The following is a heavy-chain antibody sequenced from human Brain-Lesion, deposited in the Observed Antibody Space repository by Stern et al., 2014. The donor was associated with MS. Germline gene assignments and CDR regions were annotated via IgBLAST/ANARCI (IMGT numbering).Heavy chain of an antibody. D-gene: IGHD2-8*02. CDR3: ARDCGVGNCAGARGYSYYYGLDV. Sequence: EVQLVESGGGLVQPGGSQRLSCAASGFSFSRYWMTWVRQAPGRGPEWVANIKQDGSGKYYVDSVKGRLTISRDNAKNSLYLQMHSLRDEDTAVYYCARDCGVGNCAGARGYSYYYGLDVWGQGTTVTVSS. J-gene: IGHJ6*02. V-gene: IGHV3-7*01. CDR2: IKQDGSGK. CDR1: GFSFSRYW.